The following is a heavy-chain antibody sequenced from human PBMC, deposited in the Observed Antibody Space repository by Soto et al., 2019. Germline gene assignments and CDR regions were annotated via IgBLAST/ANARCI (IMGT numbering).Heavy chain of an antibody. Sequence: GASVKVSCKTSGYTFTAYGLAWLRQAPGQRPEWMGWVNTNNADTNYAQKFQGRVTMTTETSTRTTYMELRSLRSDDTAVYYCARELNTDPSAYYSFAYWGQGTLVTVSS. J-gene: IGHJ4*02. CDR1: GYTFTAYG. V-gene: IGHV1-18*01. D-gene: IGHD3-22*01. CDR2: VNTNNADT. CDR3: ARELNTDPSAYYSFAY.